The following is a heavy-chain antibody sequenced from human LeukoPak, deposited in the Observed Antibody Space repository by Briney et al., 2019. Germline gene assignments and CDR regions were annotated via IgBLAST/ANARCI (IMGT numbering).Heavy chain of an antibody. V-gene: IGHV3-7*01. D-gene: IGHD3-22*01. CDR3: ARDRRFVNWDSSGEKAFDI. Sequence: PGGSLRLSCAASGFTFSSYWMSWVRQAPGKGLEWVANIKQDGSEKYYVDSVKGRFTISRDNAKNSLYLQMNRLRAEDTAVYYCARDRRFVNWDSSGEKAFDIWGQGTMVTVSS. CDR2: IKQDGSEK. J-gene: IGHJ3*02. CDR1: GFTFSSYW.